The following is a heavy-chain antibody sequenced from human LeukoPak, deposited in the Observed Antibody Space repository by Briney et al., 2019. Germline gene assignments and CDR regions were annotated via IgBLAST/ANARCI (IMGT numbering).Heavy chain of an antibody. CDR2: ISGSGGST. V-gene: IGHV3-23*01. CDR3: AQDQNMIVVVISN. J-gene: IGHJ4*02. Sequence: PGGPLRLSCAASGFTFSSYAMTWVRQAPGKGLEWVSAISGSGGSTYYADSVKGRFTISRDNSKNTLYLRLNSLKAEDTAVYYCAQDQNMIVVVISNWGQGTLVTVSS. CDR1: GFTFSSYA. D-gene: IGHD3-22*01.